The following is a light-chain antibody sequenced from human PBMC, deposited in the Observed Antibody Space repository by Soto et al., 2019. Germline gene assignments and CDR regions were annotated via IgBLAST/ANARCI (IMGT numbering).Light chain of an antibody. V-gene: IGLV2-14*03. Sequence: QSALTQPASVSGSPGQSITISCTGTSNDVGGYNFVSWYQQHPGRAPKLMIYDVTYRPSGVSNRFSGSKSGNTASLTISGLQADDEADYYCTSYSSATTPFVLGTGTKVTVL. J-gene: IGLJ1*01. CDR1: SNDVGGYNF. CDR2: DVT. CDR3: TSYSSATTPFV.